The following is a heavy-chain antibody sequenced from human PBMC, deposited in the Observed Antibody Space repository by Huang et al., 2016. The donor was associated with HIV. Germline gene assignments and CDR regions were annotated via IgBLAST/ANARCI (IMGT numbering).Heavy chain of an antibody. J-gene: IGHJ6*03. CDR2: INHSEST. CDR1: GGSFSGYY. V-gene: IGHV4-34*01. CDR3: ARGQGGYYYYYMDV. Sequence: QVQLQQWGAGLLRPSETLSLTCAVYGGSFSGYYGTWIRQPPGKGLGWIGEINHSESTNYNPSLKSRVTISVDTSRNQFSLTLTSVTAADTAVYYCARGQGGYYYYYMDVWGKGTTVTVSS.